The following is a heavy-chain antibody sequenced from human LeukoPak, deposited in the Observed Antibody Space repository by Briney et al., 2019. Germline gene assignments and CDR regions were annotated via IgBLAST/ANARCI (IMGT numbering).Heavy chain of an antibody. CDR2: ISSSGSTI. CDR1: GFTFTDYH. J-gene: IGHJ6*03. D-gene: IGHD1-26*01. CDR3: ARPREGGATPYYFYYMDV. V-gene: IGHV3-11*04. Sequence: GGSLRLPCAASGFTFTDYHMSWIRQAPGKGLEWVSYISSSGSTIYYADSVKGRFTISRDNAKNSLYLQMNNLRAEDTAVYYCARPREGGATPYYFYYMDVWGKGTTVTVSS.